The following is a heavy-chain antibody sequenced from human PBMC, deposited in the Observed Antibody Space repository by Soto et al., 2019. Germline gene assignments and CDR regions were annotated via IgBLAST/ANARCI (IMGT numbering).Heavy chain of an antibody. CDR1: GFVFSSYG. Sequence: GGSLRLSCAASGFVFSSYGMHWVRQAPGKGLEWVATISYDGSNTDYADSVKGRLTISRDNSKNTLYLQMNSLRDEDTAVYYCVRVSPPPNFVVVTAAPYWGQEPLVPVS. J-gene: IGHJ4*02. V-gene: IGHV3-30*04. CDR2: ISYDGSNT. D-gene: IGHD2-21*02. CDR3: VRVSPPPNFVVVTAAPY.